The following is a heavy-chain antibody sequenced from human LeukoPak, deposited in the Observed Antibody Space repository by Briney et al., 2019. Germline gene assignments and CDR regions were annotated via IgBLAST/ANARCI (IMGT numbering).Heavy chain of an antibody. CDR2: IYPGDSDT. Sequence: GESLQISCKGSGYSFTSYWIGWVRQMPGKGLEWMGIIYPGDSDTRYSPSFQGQVTISADKSISTAYLQWSSLKASDTAMYYCARHDGSYYFYYGMDVWGQGTTVTVSS. D-gene: IGHD1-26*01. V-gene: IGHV5-51*01. J-gene: IGHJ6*02. CDR3: ARHDGSYYFYYGMDV. CDR1: GYSFTSYW.